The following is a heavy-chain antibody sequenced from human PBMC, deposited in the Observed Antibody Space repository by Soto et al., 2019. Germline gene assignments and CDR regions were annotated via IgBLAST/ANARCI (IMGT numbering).Heavy chain of an antibody. V-gene: IGHV3-15*01. CDR3: TTALTTVTTLGY. CDR1: GFTFTNAW. CDR2: IRRKTDVETV. D-gene: IGHD4-17*01. J-gene: IGHJ4*02. Sequence: EVPLVESGGGLVQPGGSIRLSCAASGFTFTNAWMSWVRQAPGKGLEWVGRIRRKTDVETVDYAAPVKGRFTISRDDSNNTLYLQMNSLKTEDTAVYFCTTALTTVTTLGYWGQGTLVTVSS.